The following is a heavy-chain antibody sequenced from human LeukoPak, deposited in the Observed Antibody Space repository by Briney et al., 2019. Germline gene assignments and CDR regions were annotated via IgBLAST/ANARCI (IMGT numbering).Heavy chain of an antibody. CDR2: ISGGST. CDR3: AKTEGSGSYYGIDY. Sequence: PGGSLRLSCAASGFTFSNYAMSWVRQAPGKGLEWVSGISGGSTYYADSVKGRFTISRDNSKDTLYLQMNTLRAEDTAVYYCAKTEGSGSYYGIDYWGQGTLVIVSS. V-gene: IGHV3-23*01. J-gene: IGHJ4*02. D-gene: IGHD1-26*01. CDR1: GFTFSNYA.